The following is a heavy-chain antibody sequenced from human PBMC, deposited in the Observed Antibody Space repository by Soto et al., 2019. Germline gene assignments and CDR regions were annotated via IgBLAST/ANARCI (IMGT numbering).Heavy chain of an antibody. D-gene: IGHD1-26*01. CDR2: IIPIVDTT. Sequence: QGQLVQSGAEVKKPGSSVKVSCKASGGTFSSYIINWVRQAPGQGLEWMGGIIPIVDTTTYAQKFRGRVTITADKTTTTAYMELSSLTAEDTAVYYCAMHGGDFGRMWGQGTLVTVSS. V-gene: IGHV1-69*06. CDR1: GGTFSSYI. CDR3: AMHGGDFGRM. J-gene: IGHJ4*02.